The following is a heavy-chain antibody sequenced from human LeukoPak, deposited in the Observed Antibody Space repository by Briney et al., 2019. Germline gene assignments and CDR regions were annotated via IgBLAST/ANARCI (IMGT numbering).Heavy chain of an antibody. CDR1: GGSISSYY. Sequence: SETLSLTCTVSGGSISSYYWSWIRQPAGKGLEWIGRIYTSGSTNYNPSLKSRVTMSVDTSKNQFSLKLSSVTAADTAVYYCARERYCSSTSCYPRGAFDIWGQGTMVTVSS. J-gene: IGHJ3*02. V-gene: IGHV4-4*07. CDR2: IYTSGST. D-gene: IGHD2-2*01. CDR3: ARERYCSSTSCYPRGAFDI.